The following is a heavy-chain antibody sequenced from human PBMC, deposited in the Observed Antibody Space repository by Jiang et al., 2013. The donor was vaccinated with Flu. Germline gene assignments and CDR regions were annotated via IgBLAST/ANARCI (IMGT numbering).Heavy chain of an antibody. CDR3: AHPTIDA. CDR2: FDPEEGET. Sequence: GAEVKKPGASVKVSCKVSGDLSEISMHWVRQTPGKGLEWLGGFDPEEGETVYAQKFQGRLTITEDTSTDTSSIQLSSLTSDDTAVYFRAHPTIDAWGQRTLVTVSS. CDR1: GDLSEIS. J-gene: IGHJ3*01. D-gene: IGHD1-1*01. V-gene: IGHV1-24*01.